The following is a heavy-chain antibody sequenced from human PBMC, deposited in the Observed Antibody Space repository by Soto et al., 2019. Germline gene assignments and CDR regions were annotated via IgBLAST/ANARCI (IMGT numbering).Heavy chain of an antibody. CDR2: IYNTAST. D-gene: IGHD3-3*01. CDR1: GGSISRDDYY. J-gene: IGHJ4*02. CDR3: AREQPCPHPSTIFDY. V-gene: IGHV4-30-4*01. Sequence: HVRLQESGPGLVKPSQTLSLTCSVSGGSISRDDYYWSWIRQPPGKGLEWIGCIYNTASTTYNPSLNSRLTMSLDTSNNQFSLTLSSVTAADTAVYYCAREQPCPHPSTIFDYWGQGTLVTVSS.